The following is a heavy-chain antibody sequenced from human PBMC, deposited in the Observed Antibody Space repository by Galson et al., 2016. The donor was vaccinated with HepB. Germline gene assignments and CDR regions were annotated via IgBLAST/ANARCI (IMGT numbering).Heavy chain of an antibody. CDR3: AKVRRIRSTAGMDV. CDR2: ISWNSGSI. CDR1: GFTFEDYA. D-gene: IGHD2-15*01. J-gene: IGHJ6*02. Sequence: SLRLSCAASGFTFEDYAMHWVRQAPGKGLEWVSGISWNSGSIGYADSVKGRFTISRDNAKNSLSLQMNSLRVEDTAFYDCAKVRRIRSTAGMDVGGQGTTVTVSS. V-gene: IGHV3-9*01.